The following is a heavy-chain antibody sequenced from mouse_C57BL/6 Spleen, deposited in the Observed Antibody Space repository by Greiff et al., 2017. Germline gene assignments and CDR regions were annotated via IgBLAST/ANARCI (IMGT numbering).Heavy chain of an antibody. CDR1: GFTFSDYG. Sequence: EVKLMESGGGLVKPGGSLKLSCAASGFTFSDYGMHWVRQAPEKGLEWVAYISSGSSTIYYAGTVKGRFTISRDNAKNTLFLQMTSLRSEDTAMYYCARPGTGWYFDVWGTGTTVNGSS. J-gene: IGHJ1*03. D-gene: IGHD4-1*01. CDR3: ARPGTGWYFDV. V-gene: IGHV5-17*01. CDR2: ISSGSSTI.